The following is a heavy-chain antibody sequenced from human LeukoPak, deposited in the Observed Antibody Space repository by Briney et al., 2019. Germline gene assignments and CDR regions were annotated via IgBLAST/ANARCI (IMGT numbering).Heavy chain of an antibody. J-gene: IGHJ5*02. V-gene: IGHV3-74*01. CDR3: TRDCGRVYNFWRTYFDNGFDP. D-gene: IGHD3-3*01. CDR1: GFTFSNYW. CDR2: INTGGCGT. Sequence: GGSLRLSCAASGFTFSNYWMPWLPHGMGRGRVSVSNINTGGCGTDYSDSVKGRFTISRDNARNTLYLQMNSLSTGYTATYYCTRDCGRVYNFWRTYFDNGFDPWGQGTLVTVSS.